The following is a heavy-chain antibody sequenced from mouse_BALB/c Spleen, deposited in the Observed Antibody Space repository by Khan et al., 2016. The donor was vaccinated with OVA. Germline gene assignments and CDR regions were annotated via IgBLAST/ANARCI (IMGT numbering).Heavy chain of an antibody. CDR1: GYSITSGDY. V-gene: IGHV3-6*02. D-gene: IGHD2-2*01. Sequence: VQLKESGPGLVKPSQSLSLTCSVTGYSITSGDYWNWIRQFPGNKLEWMGYISYDGSNKYNPSLKNRISITRDTSKNQFFLKLNAVTNEDTATYYCSRARYGYDVYFDVWGAGTTVTVSS. CDR3: SRARYGYDVYFDV. CDR2: ISYDGSN. J-gene: IGHJ1*01.